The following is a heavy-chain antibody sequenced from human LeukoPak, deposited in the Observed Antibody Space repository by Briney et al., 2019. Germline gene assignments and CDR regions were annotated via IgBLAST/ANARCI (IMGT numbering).Heavy chain of an antibody. V-gene: IGHV3-66*01. CDR2: IYSGGST. Sequence: GGSLRLSCAASGFTVSSNYMSWVRQAPGKGLEWVSVIYSGGSTYYADSVKGRFTISRDNSKNTLYLQMNSLRAEDTAVYYCARTPAIYDSSGYLGYWGQGTLVTVSS. CDR3: ARTPAIYDSSGYLGY. CDR1: GFTVSSNY. J-gene: IGHJ4*02. D-gene: IGHD3-22*01.